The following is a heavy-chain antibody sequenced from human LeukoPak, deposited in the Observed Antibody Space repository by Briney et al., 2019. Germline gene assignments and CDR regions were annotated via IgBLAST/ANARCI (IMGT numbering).Heavy chain of an antibody. V-gene: IGHV3-23*01. Sequence: GGSLRLSCAASGFTFSSYAMSWVRQAPGKGLEWVSAISGSGGSTYYADSVKGRFTISRDNSKNTLYLQLNSLRAEDTAVYYCAKVDWIQLWPYFDYWGQGTLVTVSS. CDR1: GFTFSSYA. J-gene: IGHJ4*02. CDR2: ISGSGGST. CDR3: AKVDWIQLWPYFDY. D-gene: IGHD5-18*01.